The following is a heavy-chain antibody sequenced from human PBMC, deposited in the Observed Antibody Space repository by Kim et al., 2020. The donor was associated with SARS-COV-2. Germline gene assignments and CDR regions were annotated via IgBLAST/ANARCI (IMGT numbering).Heavy chain of an antibody. V-gene: IGHV3-11*05. Sequence: DSVKGRFTISRDNAKNSLYLQMNSLRAEDTAVYYCARDRYSNYYYYYGMDVWGQGTTVTVSS. CDR3: ARDRYSNYYYYYGMDV. D-gene: IGHD2-21*01. J-gene: IGHJ6*02.